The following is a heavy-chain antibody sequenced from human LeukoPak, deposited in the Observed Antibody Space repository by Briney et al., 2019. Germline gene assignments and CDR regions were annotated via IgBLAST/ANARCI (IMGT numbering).Heavy chain of an antibody. V-gene: IGHV3-7*05. CDR2: IKQDGSEK. J-gene: IGHJ4*02. CDR1: GFTFSNYW. Sequence: GGSLRLSCAASGFTFSNYWMSWVRQAPGKGLEWVANIKQDGSEKYYADSVKGRVSISRDNAKSSLYLQLNSLRVEDTAVYHCASTQTFDYWGQGALVTVPS. CDR3: ASTQTFDY.